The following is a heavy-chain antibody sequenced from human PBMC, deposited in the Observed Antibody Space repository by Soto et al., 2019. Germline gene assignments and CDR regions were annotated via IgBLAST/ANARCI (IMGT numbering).Heavy chain of an antibody. J-gene: IGHJ4*02. Sequence: EVQLVESGGGLVQPGGSLRLSCAASGFTFSSYSMNWVSQAPGKGLDWVSYISSSSSTIYYADSVKGRFTISRDNAKNTLNLQINSLRDEDTALYYCARVPLYGAYVAYWGQGTLVTVSS. V-gene: IGHV3-48*02. CDR2: ISSSSSTI. D-gene: IGHD4-17*01. CDR1: GFTFSSYS. CDR3: ARVPLYGAYVAY.